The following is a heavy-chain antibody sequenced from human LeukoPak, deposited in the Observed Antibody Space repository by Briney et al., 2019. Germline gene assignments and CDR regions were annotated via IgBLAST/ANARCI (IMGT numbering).Heavy chain of an antibody. CDR1: GGTFSSYA. Sequence: SVKVSCKASGGTFSSYAISWVRQAPGQGLEWMGGIIPIFGTANYAQKFQGRVTITADESTSTAYMELSSLRPEDTAVYYCARGYCSSTSCYGTTIWFDPWGQGTLVTVSS. D-gene: IGHD2-2*01. CDR3: ARGYCSSTSCYGTTIWFDP. CDR2: IIPIFGTA. J-gene: IGHJ5*02. V-gene: IGHV1-69*13.